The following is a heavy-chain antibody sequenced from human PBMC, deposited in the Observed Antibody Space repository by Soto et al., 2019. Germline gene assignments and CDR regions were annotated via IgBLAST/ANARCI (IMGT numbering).Heavy chain of an antibody. CDR3: ATLGSDYGLRFDP. D-gene: IGHD4-17*01. V-gene: IGHV1-18*01. CDR1: SYPFTSYG. CDR2: ISAYNGNT. Sequence: ASVKVSCKASSYPFTSYGISWVRQAPGQGLEWMGCISAYNGNTNYAQKFQGRVTMTADTSTDTAYMELSSLRSDDTAVYYCATLGSDYGLRFDPWGQGTLVTVSS. J-gene: IGHJ5*02.